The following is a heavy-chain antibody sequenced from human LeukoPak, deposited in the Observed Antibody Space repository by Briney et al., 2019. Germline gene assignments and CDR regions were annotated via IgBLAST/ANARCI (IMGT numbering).Heavy chain of an antibody. CDR3: ARGAPHDYYDSSGYPFDY. CDR2: IKQDGSEK. V-gene: IGHV3-7*02. D-gene: IGHD3-22*01. J-gene: IGHJ4*02. CDR1: GFTFSSYW. Sequence: HPGGSLRLSCAASGFTFSSYWMSWVRQAPGKGLEWVANIKQDGSEKYYVDSVKGRFTISRDNAKNSLYLQMNSLRAEDTAVYYCARGAPHDYYDSSGYPFDYWGQGTLVTVSS.